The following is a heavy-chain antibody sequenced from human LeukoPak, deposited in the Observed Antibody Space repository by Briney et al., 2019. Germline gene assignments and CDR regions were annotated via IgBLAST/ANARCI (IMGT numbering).Heavy chain of an antibody. J-gene: IGHJ4*02. V-gene: IGHV1-2*02. CDR1: GYRFTGYY. Sequence: ASVKVSCKASGYRFTGYYIRWVRQAPGQGLEWMGWINPNSGGTNYAQKFQGRVTMTRDTSISTAYMELSRLGSDDTAVYYCARERTLTSCYDYWGQGTLVTVSS. CDR2: INPNSGGT. CDR3: ARERTLTSCYDY. D-gene: IGHD2-15*01.